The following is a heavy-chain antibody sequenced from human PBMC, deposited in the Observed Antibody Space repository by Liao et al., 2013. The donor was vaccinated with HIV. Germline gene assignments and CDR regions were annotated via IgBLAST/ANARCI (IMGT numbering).Heavy chain of an antibody. Sequence: QVQLQESGPGLVKPSETLSLTCTVSGGPISSYYWNWIRQPAGEGLEWIGRIYSSGSATYSSSLRSRVSMSVDVSKNQFSLKLSSVTAADTAVYYCARGRAYDFWSGSVPTFDYWGQGTLVTVPS. CDR1: GGPISSYY. J-gene: IGHJ4*02. CDR2: IYSSGSA. D-gene: IGHD3-3*01. CDR3: ARGRAYDFWSGSVPTFDY. V-gene: IGHV4-4*07.